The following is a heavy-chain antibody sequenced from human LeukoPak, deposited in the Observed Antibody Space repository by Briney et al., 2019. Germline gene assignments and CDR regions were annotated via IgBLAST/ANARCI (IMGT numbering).Heavy chain of an antibody. Sequence: GGSLRLPCAASGSTFGNYWMHWVRQVPGKGLVWISHINNDGSGTTYADSVKGRFTIYRDNAKNTLYLQMNTLRAEDTALYYCTRHSINYGFHIWGQGTMVTVSS. V-gene: IGHV3-74*01. CDR1: GSTFGNYW. J-gene: IGHJ3*02. CDR3: TRHSINYGFHI. CDR2: INNDGSGT. D-gene: IGHD3-10*01.